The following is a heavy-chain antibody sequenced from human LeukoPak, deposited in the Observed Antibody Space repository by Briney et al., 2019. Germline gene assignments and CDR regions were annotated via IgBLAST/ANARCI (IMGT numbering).Heavy chain of an antibody. J-gene: IGHJ1*01. D-gene: IGHD6-13*01. CDR3: ARILSISWYEYFHH. V-gene: IGHV1-69*13. Sequence: GASVKGSCKASGGTFSNYAISWVRQAPGQGLEWMGAIIPIFGTANYAQKFQGRVTITADESTSTAYMELSSLRSEDTAVYYCARILSISWYEYFHHWGQGTLVTVSS. CDR2: IIPIFGTA. CDR1: GGTFSNYA.